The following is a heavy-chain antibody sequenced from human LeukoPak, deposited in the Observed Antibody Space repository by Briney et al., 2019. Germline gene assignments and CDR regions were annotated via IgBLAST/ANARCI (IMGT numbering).Heavy chain of an antibody. V-gene: IGHV4-59*01. CDR1: GGSISSYY. D-gene: IGHD3-3*01. Sequence: KPSETLSLTCTVSGGSISSYYWSWIRQPPGKGLEWIGYIYYSGSTNYNPSLKSRVTISVDTSKNQFSLKLSSVTAADTAVYYCARAFWGGYSFVGWFDPWGQGTLVTVSS. J-gene: IGHJ5*02. CDR2: IYYSGST. CDR3: ARAFWGGYSFVGWFDP.